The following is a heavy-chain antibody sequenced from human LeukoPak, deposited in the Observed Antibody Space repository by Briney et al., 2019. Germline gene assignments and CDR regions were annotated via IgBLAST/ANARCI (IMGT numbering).Heavy chain of an antibody. D-gene: IGHD3-22*01. CDR1: GGSISSSSYY. J-gene: IGHJ6*03. CDR3: ARIVVALTYYYYMDV. CDR2: IYYSGTT. V-gene: IGHV4-39*01. Sequence: SETLSLTCTVSGGSISSSSYYWGWIRQPPGKGLEWLGRIYYSGTTYYNPSLKSRVTISVDTSKNQFSLKLSSVTAADTAVYYCARIVVALTYYYYMDVWGKGATATVSS.